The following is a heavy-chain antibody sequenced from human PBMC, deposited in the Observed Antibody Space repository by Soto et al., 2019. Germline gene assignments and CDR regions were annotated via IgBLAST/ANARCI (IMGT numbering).Heavy chain of an antibody. CDR2: ISSSSSYI. D-gene: IGHD3-3*01. Sequence: GGSLRLSCAASGFTFSSYSMNWVRQAPGKGLEWVSSISSSSSYIYYADSVKGRFTISRDNAKNSLYLQMNSLRAEDTAVYYCARVLXGITIFGVVITNNWFDPWGQGTLVTVSS. CDR1: GFTFSSYS. V-gene: IGHV3-21*01. CDR3: ARVLXGITIFGVVITNNWFDP. J-gene: IGHJ5*02.